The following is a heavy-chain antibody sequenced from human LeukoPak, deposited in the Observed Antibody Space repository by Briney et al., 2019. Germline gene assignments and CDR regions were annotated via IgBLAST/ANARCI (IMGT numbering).Heavy chain of an antibody. CDR1: GFTVSSNY. CDR2: IYSSGST. V-gene: IGHV3-66*01. D-gene: IGHD2-2*01. Sequence: PGGSLRLSCAASGFTVSSNYMNWVRQAPGKGLEWVSLIYSSGSTYYADSVKGRFTISRDNSKNTLYLQMGSLRAEDMAVYYCARGGEYCSSTSCYQNAFDIWGQGTMVTVSS. J-gene: IGHJ3*02. CDR3: ARGGEYCSSTSCYQNAFDI.